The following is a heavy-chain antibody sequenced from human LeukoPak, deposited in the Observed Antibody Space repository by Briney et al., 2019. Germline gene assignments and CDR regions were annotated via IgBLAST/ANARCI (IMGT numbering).Heavy chain of an antibody. CDR3: ARGRSSGWFGSLDY. CDR1: GFTFSSFF. J-gene: IGHJ4*02. CDR2: IKQDGSEK. V-gene: IGHV3-7*01. D-gene: IGHD6-19*01. Sequence: GGSLRLSCAASGFTFSSFFMTWVRQAPGKGLEWVANIKQDGSEKYYVDSVKGRFTISRDNAKNSLYLQMNSLRAEDTAVYYCARGRSSGWFGSLDYWGQGTLVTVSS.